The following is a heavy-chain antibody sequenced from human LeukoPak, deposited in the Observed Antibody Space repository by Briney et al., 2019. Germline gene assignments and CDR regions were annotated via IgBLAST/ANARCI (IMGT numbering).Heavy chain of an antibody. V-gene: IGHV4-59*01. CDR2: IYYSGST. CDR3: ARAKPPGDAFDI. Sequence: SETLSLTCTVSGGSISSYYWSWIRQPPGKGLEWIGYIYYSGSTNYNPSLKSRVTISVDTSKNQFSLKLSSVTAADTAVYYCARAKPPGDAFDIWGQGTMVTVSS. J-gene: IGHJ3*02. CDR1: GGSISSYY. D-gene: IGHD1-14*01.